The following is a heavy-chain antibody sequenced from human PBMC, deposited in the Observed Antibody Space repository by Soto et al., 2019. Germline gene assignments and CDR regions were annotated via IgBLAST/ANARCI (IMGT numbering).Heavy chain of an antibody. CDR3: ARSWESSIPTWAVGGD. Sequence: QVQLVQSGAEVKKPGSSVKVSCKASGGTFSPYTITWVRQAPGQXXXXXXRIIPMFDITNYALKFQDRVTISADRSKNTAXXXIPXXRSXESAVDFCARSWESSIPTWAVGGDWGQGTLVTVSS. D-gene: IGHD1-26*01. CDR1: GGTFSPYT. V-gene: IGHV1-69*02. CDR2: IIPMFDIT. J-gene: IGHJ4*02.